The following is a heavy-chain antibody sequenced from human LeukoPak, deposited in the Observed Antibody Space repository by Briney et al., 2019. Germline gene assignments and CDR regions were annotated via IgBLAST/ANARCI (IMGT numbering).Heavy chain of an antibody. CDR3: AIDRGTWNDDGFGY. V-gene: IGHV4-59*12. J-gene: IGHJ4*02. D-gene: IGHD1-1*01. CDR1: GGSISSYY. Sequence: SETLSLTCTVSGGSISSYYWNWIRQPPGKGLEWIGYIYYSGSTNYNPSLKSRVTMSVDTSKNQFSLKLSSVTAADTAVYYCAIDRGTWNDDGFGYCGQGTLVTVSS. CDR2: IYYSGST.